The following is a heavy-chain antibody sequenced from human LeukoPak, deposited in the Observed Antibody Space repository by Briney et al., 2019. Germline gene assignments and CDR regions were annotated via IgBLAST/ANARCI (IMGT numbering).Heavy chain of an antibody. J-gene: IGHJ5*02. CDR2: TYYRSKWYN. D-gene: IGHD6-13*01. CDR3: ARQDNGYSRAPGWFDP. V-gene: IGHV6-1*01. Sequence: SQTLSLTCAISGDSVSSNSAAWNWIRRSPSRGLEWLGRTYYRSKWYNDYAVSVKSRITINPDTSKNQFSLQLNSVTPEDTAVYYCARQDNGYSRAPGWFDPWGQGTLVTVSS. CDR1: GDSVSSNSAA.